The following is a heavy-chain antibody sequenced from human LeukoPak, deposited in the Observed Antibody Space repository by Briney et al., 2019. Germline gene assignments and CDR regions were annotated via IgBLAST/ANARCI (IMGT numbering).Heavy chain of an antibody. CDR3: ARNIPPGVRGVRMWFDP. CDR2: MYHRGST. Sequence: SETLSLTCAVSGYSISSCYYWGWIRQPPGKGLEWIGSMYHRGSTYYNPSLKSRVTISVDTSKNQFSLKLSSVTAADTAVYYCARNIPPGVRGVRMWFDPWGQGTLVTVSS. CDR1: GYSISSCYY. V-gene: IGHV4-38-2*01. D-gene: IGHD3-10*01. J-gene: IGHJ5*02.